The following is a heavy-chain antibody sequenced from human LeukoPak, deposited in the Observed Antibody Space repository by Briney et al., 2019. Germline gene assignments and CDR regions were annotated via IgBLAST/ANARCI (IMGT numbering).Heavy chain of an antibody. CDR1: GFTFSSYW. CDR3: ARDDYSNYNRYYYYYMDV. J-gene: IGHJ6*03. Sequence: PGGSLRLSCAASGFTFSSYWMSWVRQAPGEGLEWVANIKQDGSEKYYVDSVKGRFTISRDNAKNSLYLQMNSLRAEDTAVYYCARDDYSNYNRYYYYYMDVWGKGTTVTVSS. V-gene: IGHV3-7*01. D-gene: IGHD4-11*01. CDR2: IKQDGSEK.